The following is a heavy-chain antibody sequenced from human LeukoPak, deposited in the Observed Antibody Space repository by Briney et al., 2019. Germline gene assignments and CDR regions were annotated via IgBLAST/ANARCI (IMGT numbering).Heavy chain of an antibody. J-gene: IGHJ2*01. CDR3: ARGRPNWYFDF. D-gene: IGHD6-6*01. V-gene: IGHV3-30-3*01. CDR1: GFTFRNYA. Sequence: GRSLRLSCAASGFTFRNYAMHWLRQAPGKGLEWVAVISYEGDEKYYGDSVKGRFTISRDNSKNTLYVQMNSLRAEDTAVYYCARGRPNWYFDFWGRGTLVTVSS. CDR2: ISYEGDEK.